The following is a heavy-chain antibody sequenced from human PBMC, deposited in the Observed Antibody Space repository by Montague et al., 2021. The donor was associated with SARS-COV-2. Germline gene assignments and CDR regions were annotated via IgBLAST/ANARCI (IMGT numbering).Heavy chain of an antibody. CDR1: GDSVSEIRLG. D-gene: IGHD1-26*01. Sequence: CAISGDSVSEIRLGSEEYRSEPQSRLELVCRPFFKSKCNYHYADSVKSRITIDPDTSKNQVSLQLMSVTPEDTAVYFCARLRHLGRGMDVWGQGTTVTVSS. CDR3: ARLRHLGRGMDV. V-gene: IGHV6-1*01. CDR2: PFFKSKCNY. J-gene: IGHJ6*02.